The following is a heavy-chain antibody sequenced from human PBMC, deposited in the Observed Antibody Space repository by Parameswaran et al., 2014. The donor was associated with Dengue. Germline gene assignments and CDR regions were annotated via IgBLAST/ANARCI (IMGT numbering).Heavy chain of an antibody. CDR2: INPSGGST. Sequence: WVRQAPGQGLEWMGIINPSGGSTSYAQKFQGRVTMTRDTSTSTVYMELSSLRSEDTAVYYCARTEGGMDVWGQGTTVTVSS. J-gene: IGHJ6*02. CDR3: ARTEGGMDV. V-gene: IGHV1-46*01.